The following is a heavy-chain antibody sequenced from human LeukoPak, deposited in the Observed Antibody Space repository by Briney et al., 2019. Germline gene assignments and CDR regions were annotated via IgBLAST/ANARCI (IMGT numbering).Heavy chain of an antibody. CDR3: ARLQPTLLFDP. CDR2: IYPSGSI. D-gene: IGHD4-11*01. CDR1: GDSISSFY. J-gene: IGHJ5*02. V-gene: IGHV4-4*07. Sequence: SETLSLTCTVSGDSISSFYWTWIRESAGRGREWIGRIYPSGSITCNPSIKTRVTMSVYTSKGQFSLRLCSVTAAATAVHSCARLQPTLLFDPWDQGTLVTVPS.